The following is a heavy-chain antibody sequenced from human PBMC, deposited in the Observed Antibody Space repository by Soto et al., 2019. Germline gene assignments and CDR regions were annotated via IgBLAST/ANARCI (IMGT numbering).Heavy chain of an antibody. CDR3: ARAGGSTDYYYGMDV. Sequence: GGSLRLSCVGSGFSFSSYGMHWVRQAPGKGLEWVALIWYDGSNKYYADSVKGRSTISRHNSKNTLYLQMSSLRADDTAVYYCARAGGSTDYYYGMDVWGQGTTVTVSS. V-gene: IGHV3-33*01. CDR2: IWYDGSNK. CDR1: GFSFSSYG. J-gene: IGHJ6*02.